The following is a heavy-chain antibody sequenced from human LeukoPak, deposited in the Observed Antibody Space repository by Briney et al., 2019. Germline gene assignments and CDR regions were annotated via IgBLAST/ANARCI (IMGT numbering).Heavy chain of an antibody. V-gene: IGHV4-34*01. CDR3: ARRLLGYCSGGSCYSGYFQH. D-gene: IGHD2-15*01. Sequence: SETLSLTCAVYGGSFSGYYWSWIREPPGKGLEWIGEINHSGSTNSNPSLKSRVTISVDTSKNQFSLKLSSVTAADTAMYYCARRLLGYCSGGSCYSGYFQHWGQGTLVTVSS. J-gene: IGHJ1*01. CDR2: INHSGST. CDR1: GGSFSGYY.